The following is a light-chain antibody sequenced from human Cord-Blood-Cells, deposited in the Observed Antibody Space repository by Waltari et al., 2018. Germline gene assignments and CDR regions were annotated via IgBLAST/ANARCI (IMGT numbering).Light chain of an antibody. CDR1: QSISSY. Sequence: DIQMTQSPSSLSASVGDRVTITCRASQSISSYLHWYQQKPGKSPKLLIYAASSLQSGVPSRSSGSGSGTDFTLAISSLPPEYFTPYYCQQSYSTPYTFVQATKLVIK. J-gene: IGKJ2*01. CDR2: AAS. CDR3: QQSYSTPYT. V-gene: IGKV1-39*01.